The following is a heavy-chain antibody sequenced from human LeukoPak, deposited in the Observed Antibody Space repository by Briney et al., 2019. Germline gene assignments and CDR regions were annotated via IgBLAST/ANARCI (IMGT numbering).Heavy chain of an antibody. J-gene: IGHJ4*02. Sequence: GESLKISCKGSEYRFTTYWIGWVRQMPGKGLEWMGIIYPGDSDTRYSPSFQGQVTISADKSISTAYLQWSSLKASDTAIYYCARLSASGSYYTHFAYWGQGTLVTVSS. CDR1: EYRFTTYW. D-gene: IGHD3-10*01. CDR3: ARLSASGSYYTHFAY. V-gene: IGHV5-51*01. CDR2: IYPGDSDT.